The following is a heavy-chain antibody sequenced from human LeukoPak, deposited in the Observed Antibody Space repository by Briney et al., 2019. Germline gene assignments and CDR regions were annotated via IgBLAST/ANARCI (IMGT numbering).Heavy chain of an antibody. V-gene: IGHV1-2*02. D-gene: IGHD6-19*01. CDR3: ARDRGPSGWDLDY. J-gene: IGHJ4*02. Sequence: ASVKVSCKVSGYTFTGYYMHWVRQAPGQGLEWMGWINPNSGGTNYAQKFQGRVAMTRDTSISTAYMELSRLRSDDTAVYYCARDRGPSGWDLDYWGQGTLVTVSS. CDR2: INPNSGGT. CDR1: GYTFTGYY.